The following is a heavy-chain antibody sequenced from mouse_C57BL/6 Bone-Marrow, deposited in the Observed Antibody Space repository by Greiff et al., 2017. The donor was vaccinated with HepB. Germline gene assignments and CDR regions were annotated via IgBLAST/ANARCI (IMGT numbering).Heavy chain of an antibody. CDR1: GYTFTSYW. CDR2: IHPNSGST. V-gene: IGHV1-64*01. J-gene: IGHJ3*01. CDR3: ARYYGSSYRFAY. Sequence: QVQLQQPGAELVKPGASVKLSCKASGYTFTSYWMHWVKQRPGPGLEWIGMIHPNSGSTNYNEKFKSKATLTVDKSSSTAYMQLSSLTSEDSAVYYCARYYGSSYRFAYWGQGTLVTVSA. D-gene: IGHD1-1*01.